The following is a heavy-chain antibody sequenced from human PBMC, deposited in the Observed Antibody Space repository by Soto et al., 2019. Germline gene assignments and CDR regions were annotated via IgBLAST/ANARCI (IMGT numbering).Heavy chain of an antibody. D-gene: IGHD3-9*01. CDR2: INQNGSER. CDR3: ATDILDF. CDR1: GFMFSSYW. Sequence: EVELVESGGGLVQPGGSLRLSCAATGFMFSSYWMTWVRQAPGKGLEWVANINQNGSERYYVDSVEGRFTISRDNAKNLVFLQMENLRVEDTAMYYCATDILDFWGRGTLVTVSS. V-gene: IGHV3-7*05. J-gene: IGHJ4*02.